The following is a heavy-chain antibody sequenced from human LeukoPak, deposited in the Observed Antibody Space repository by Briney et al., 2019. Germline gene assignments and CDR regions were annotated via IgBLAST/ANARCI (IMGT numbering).Heavy chain of an antibody. J-gene: IGHJ4*02. D-gene: IGHD3-22*01. V-gene: IGHV1-2*06. CDR2: INPNSGGT. CDR1: GYTFTGYY. Sequence: ASVKVSCKASGYTFTGYYMHWVRQAPGQGLEWMGRINPNSGGTNYAQKFQGRVTMTRDTSTSTVYMELSSLRSEDTAVYYCARSYDSSGYYFDYWGQGTLVTVSS. CDR3: ARSYDSSGYYFDY.